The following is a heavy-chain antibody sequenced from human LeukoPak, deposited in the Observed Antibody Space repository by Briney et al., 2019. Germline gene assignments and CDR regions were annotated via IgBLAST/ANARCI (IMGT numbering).Heavy chain of an antibody. CDR1: GYSFTSYW. CDR2: IYPGDSDS. D-gene: IGHD3-10*01. CDR3: ARLLMVRGVRYFDY. Sequence: GESPKISCKGSGYSFTSYWIGWVRQMPGKGLEWMGMIYPGDSDSRYSSSFQGQVTMSAGKSISTAYLQWSSLKASDTAMYYCARLLMVRGVRYFDYWGQGTLVTVSS. V-gene: IGHV5-51*01. J-gene: IGHJ4*02.